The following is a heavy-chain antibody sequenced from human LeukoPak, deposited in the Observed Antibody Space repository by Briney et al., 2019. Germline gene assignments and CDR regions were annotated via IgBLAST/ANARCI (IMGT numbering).Heavy chain of an antibody. D-gene: IGHD3-3*01. CDR1: GFTFSSYW. CDR3: AGDFPEYYDFWSGYYTGLPTPELFDY. CDR2: ISSSGSTI. Sequence: GGSLRLSCAASGFTFSSYWMSWIRQAPGKGLEWVSYISSSGSTIYYADSVKGRFTISRDNAKNSLYLQMNSLRAEDTAVYYCAGDFPEYYDFWSGYYTGLPTPELFDYWGQGTLVTVSS. V-gene: IGHV3-11*04. J-gene: IGHJ4*02.